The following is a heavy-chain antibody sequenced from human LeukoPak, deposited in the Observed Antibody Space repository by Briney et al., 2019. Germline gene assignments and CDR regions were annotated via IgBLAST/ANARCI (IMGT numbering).Heavy chain of an antibody. Sequence: PGRSLRLSRAASGFTFDDYAMHWVRQAPGKGLEWVSGISWNSGSIGYADSVKGRFTISRDNAKNSLYLQMNSLRAEDTALYYCAKVGRIAADWGQGTLVTVSS. CDR2: ISWNSGSI. CDR3: AKVGRIAAD. V-gene: IGHV3-9*01. J-gene: IGHJ4*02. D-gene: IGHD6-13*01. CDR1: GFTFDDYA.